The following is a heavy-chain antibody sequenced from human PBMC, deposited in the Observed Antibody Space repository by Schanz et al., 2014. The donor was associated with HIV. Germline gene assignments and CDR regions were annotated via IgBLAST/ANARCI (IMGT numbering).Heavy chain of an antibody. CDR1: GFTFSNYG. Sequence: QVQLVESGGGVAQPGRSLRVSCAASGFTFSNYGMHWVRQAPGKGLEWVAVISYDGRNKYYADPVKGRFTISRDKSKNTLYLQLKSLRAEDRAVYYCAKDRNYYDDRYLGKGNYYYYYGMDVWGQGTTVTVSS. CDR2: ISYDGRNK. V-gene: IGHV3-30*18. D-gene: IGHD3-22*01. J-gene: IGHJ6*02. CDR3: AKDRNYYDDRYLGKGNYYYYYGMDV.